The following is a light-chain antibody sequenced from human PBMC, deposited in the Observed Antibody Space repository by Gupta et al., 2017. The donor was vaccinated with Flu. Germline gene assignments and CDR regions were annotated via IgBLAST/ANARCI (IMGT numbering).Light chain of an antibody. Sequence: PATLSLSPGESATLSCRASQSVSSYLAWYQQKPGQAPRLLIYDASNRATGIPARFSGSGSGTDFTLTISSLEPEDFAVYYCQQRSNWPRTFGQGTKVEIE. CDR1: QSVSSY. CDR3: QQRSNWPRT. J-gene: IGKJ1*01. CDR2: DAS. V-gene: IGKV3-11*01.